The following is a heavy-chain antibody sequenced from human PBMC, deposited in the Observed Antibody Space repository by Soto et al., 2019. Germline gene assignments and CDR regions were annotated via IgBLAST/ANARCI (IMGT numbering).Heavy chain of an antibody. D-gene: IGHD3-9*01. CDR1: GGSISSGDYY. J-gene: IGHJ6*03. Sequence: PSETLSLTCTVSGGSISSGDYYWSWIRQPPGKGLEWIGYIYYSGSTYYNPPLKSRVTISVDTSKNQFSLKLSSVTAADTAVYYCARVYDILTANYMDFWGKGTTVTVSS. V-gene: IGHV4-30-4*01. CDR3: ARVYDILTANYMDF. CDR2: IYYSGST.